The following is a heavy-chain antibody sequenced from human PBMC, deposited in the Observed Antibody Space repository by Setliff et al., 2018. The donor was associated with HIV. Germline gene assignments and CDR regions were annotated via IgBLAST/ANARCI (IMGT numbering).Heavy chain of an antibody. D-gene: IGHD1-26*01. V-gene: IGHV4-39*07. CDR1: GDSVSSASYY. CDR3: ARAGMGALRSLFDY. J-gene: IGHJ4*02. Sequence: PSETLSLTCTVSGDSVSSASYYWSWIRQPPGKGLEWIGSIYYSGSAYYNPSFKSRVIISVDTSKNQFSLKLNSVTAADTAIYYCARAGMGALRSLFDYWGQGTLVTVSS. CDR2: IYYSGSA.